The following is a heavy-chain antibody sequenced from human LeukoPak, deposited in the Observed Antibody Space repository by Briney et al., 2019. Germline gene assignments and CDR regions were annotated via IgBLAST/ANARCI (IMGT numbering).Heavy chain of an antibody. Sequence: SETLSLTCAVYGGSFSGYYWSWIRQPPGKGLEWIGEINHSGSTNYNPSLKSRVTISVDTSKNQFSLKLSSVTAADTAVYYCARAGATEPALDYWGQGTLVTVSS. CDR1: GGSFSGYY. D-gene: IGHD5-12*01. J-gene: IGHJ4*02. CDR2: INHSGST. CDR3: ARAGATEPALDY. V-gene: IGHV4-34*01.